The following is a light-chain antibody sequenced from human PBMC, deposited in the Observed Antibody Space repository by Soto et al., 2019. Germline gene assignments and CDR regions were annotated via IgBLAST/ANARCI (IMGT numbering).Light chain of an antibody. CDR3: AAWDDSLSGLV. CDR1: SSNIGSNY. J-gene: IGLJ2*01. Sequence: QSVLTPPPSASGTPGQKVTISCSGSSSNIGSNYVNWYQQVPGTAPKRLIYTNSQRPSGVPDRFSGSKSGSSASLAISGLQSEDEAGYYCAAWDDSLSGLVFGGGTKLTVL. CDR2: TNS. V-gene: IGLV1-44*01.